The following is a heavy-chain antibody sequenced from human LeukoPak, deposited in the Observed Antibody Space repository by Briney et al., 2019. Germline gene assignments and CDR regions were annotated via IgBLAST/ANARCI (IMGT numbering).Heavy chain of an antibody. D-gene: IGHD3-10*01. CDR3: ARYVSGSSHFDY. Sequence: TSQTLSLTCTVSGASISSGGYCWSWIRQHPGKGLEWIGYICYSGTTYYNPSLKSRVTTSVDMSENQFSLKLNSVTAADTAVYYCARYVSGSSHFDYWGQGPLVTVSS. J-gene: IGHJ4*02. CDR2: ICYSGTT. CDR1: GASISSGGYC. V-gene: IGHV4-31*03.